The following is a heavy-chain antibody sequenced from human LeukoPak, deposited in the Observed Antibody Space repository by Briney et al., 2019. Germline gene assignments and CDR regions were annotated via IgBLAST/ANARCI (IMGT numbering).Heavy chain of an antibody. CDR2: IIPIFGTA. D-gene: IGHD3-10*01. V-gene: IGHV1-69*01. CDR3: ARSMIRGVTYYFDY. CDR1: GGTFSSYA. Sequence: ASVKVSCKASGGTFSSYAISWVRQAPGQGLEWMEGIIPIFGTANYAQKFQGRVTITADESTSTAYMELSSLRSEDTAVYYCARSMIRGVTYYFDYWGQGTLVTVSS. J-gene: IGHJ4*02.